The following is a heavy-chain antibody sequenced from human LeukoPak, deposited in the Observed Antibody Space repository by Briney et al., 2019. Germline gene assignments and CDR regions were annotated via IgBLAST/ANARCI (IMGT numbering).Heavy chain of an antibody. J-gene: IGHJ4*02. D-gene: IGHD2-15*01. CDR1: RFIFSRYA. Sequence: GGSLRLSCGVSRFIFSRYAMRWVRQAPERGLEWVSVVSNSVDHGFTYYADSVKGRFHISRDNSTNSLYLQMNNLRPDDTAVYYCTKLEVYWSGGSCQARNFDYWGQGTPVTVSS. V-gene: IGHV3-23*01. CDR3: TKLEVYWSGGSCQARNFDY. CDR2: VSNSVDHGFT.